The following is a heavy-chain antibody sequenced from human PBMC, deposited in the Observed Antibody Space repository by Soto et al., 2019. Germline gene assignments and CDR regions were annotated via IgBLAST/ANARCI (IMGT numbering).Heavy chain of an antibody. CDR2: IFTRDSET. J-gene: IGHJ5*02. Sequence: GESLKISCKGPGHLFNNHWIGWVRQTPGKGLEWMGLIFTRDSETKTSPSFQGHVSFSVDNSINTVYLQWTSLKTTDTGTYFCARGYFDSGHGYDLWGQGTLVTVSS. CDR3: ARGYFDSGHGYDL. D-gene: IGHD3-10*01. CDR1: GHLFNNHW. V-gene: IGHV5-51*01.